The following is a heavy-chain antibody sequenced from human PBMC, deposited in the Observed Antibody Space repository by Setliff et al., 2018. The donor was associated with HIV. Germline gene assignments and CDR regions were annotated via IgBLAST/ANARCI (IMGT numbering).Heavy chain of an antibody. CDR1: GYTFPSFY. CDR3: ARDRERGQYSRSAGGGYYYYYMDV. V-gene: IGHV1-46*01. D-gene: IGHD6-6*01. CDR2: INPTSGNT. J-gene: IGHJ6*03. Sequence: ASVMVSCKASGYTFPSFYVHWVRQAPGQGLEWMGIINPTSGNTTYAQNFQGRDTLTRDTSTSTVYMELRGLKSEDTAVYYCARDRERGQYSRSAGGGYYYYYMDVWGKGTTVTVSS.